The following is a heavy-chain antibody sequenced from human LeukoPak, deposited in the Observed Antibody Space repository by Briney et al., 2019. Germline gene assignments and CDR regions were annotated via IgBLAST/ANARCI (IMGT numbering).Heavy chain of an antibody. CDR2: IYFSGIT. CDR3: ARISPAPGVWAFDI. CDR1: GGSISGYY. J-gene: IGHJ3*02. D-gene: IGHD6-13*01. Sequence: PSETLSLTCTVSGGSISGYYWSWIRQPPGKGLEWIGYIYFSGITNYNPSLKSRVSISVDTSGNQSSMQLNSVTAADTAVYSCARISPAPGVWAFDIWGQGPMVTISS. V-gene: IGHV4-59*08.